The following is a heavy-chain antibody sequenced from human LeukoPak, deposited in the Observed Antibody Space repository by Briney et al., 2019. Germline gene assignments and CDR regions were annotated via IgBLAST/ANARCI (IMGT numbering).Heavy chain of an antibody. CDR2: ITDEGSNK. Sequence: GGSLRLSCAASGFTFSTYGMHWVRQTPSKGLEWVTFITDEGSNKYYTDSVEGRFTISRDNSKNTLYLQMNSLRAEDTAVYYCAKELFQWANADYWGQGTLVTVSS. CDR3: AKELFQWANADY. CDR1: GFTFSTYG. V-gene: IGHV3-30*02. D-gene: IGHD1-26*01. J-gene: IGHJ4*02.